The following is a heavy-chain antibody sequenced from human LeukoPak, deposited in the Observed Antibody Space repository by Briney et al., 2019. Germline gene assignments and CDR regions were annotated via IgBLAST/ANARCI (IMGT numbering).Heavy chain of an antibody. V-gene: IGHV4-59*01. CDR3: ARSNYYYGMDV. J-gene: IGHJ6*02. Sequence: SETLSLTCTVSGGSISSYYWSWIRQPPGKGLEWIGYIYYSGSTNYNPSLKSRVTISVDTSKNQFSLKLSTVTAADTAVYYCARSNYYYGMDVWGQGTTVTVSS. CDR2: IYYSGST. CDR1: GGSISSYY.